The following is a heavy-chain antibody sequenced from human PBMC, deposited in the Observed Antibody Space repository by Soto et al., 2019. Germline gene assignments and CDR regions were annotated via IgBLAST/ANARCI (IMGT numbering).Heavy chain of an antibody. V-gene: IGHV3-30-3*01. CDR3: ARPRLGDCISTSCYVGY. CDR1: GFTFSSYA. Sequence: GRSLRLPCAASGFTFSSYASRCILQTTGKGLEWVAVISYDGSNKYYADSVRGRFTISRDNSKNTLYLQMNSLRAEDTAVYYCARPRLGDCISTSCYVGYWGQRNLVTVSS. J-gene: IGHJ4*02. D-gene: IGHD2-2*01. CDR2: ISYDGSNK.